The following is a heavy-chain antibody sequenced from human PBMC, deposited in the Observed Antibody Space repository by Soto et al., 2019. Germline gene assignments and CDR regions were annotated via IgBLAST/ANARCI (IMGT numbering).Heavy chain of an antibody. CDR3: ANREIPQPESDAFDI. Sequence: EVQLLESGGGLVQPGGSLRLSCAASGFTFSSYAMSWVRQAPGKGLEWVSAISGSGGSTYYADSVKGRFTISRDNSKNTMYLQMNSLRAEDTAVYYCANREIPQPESDAFDIWGQGKMVTVSS. CDR2: ISGSGGST. D-gene: IGHD2-2*02. CDR1: GFTFSSYA. J-gene: IGHJ3*02. V-gene: IGHV3-23*01.